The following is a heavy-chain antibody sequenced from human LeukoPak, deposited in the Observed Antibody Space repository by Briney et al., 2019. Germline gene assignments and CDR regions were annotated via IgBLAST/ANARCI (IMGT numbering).Heavy chain of an antibody. J-gene: IGHJ4*02. V-gene: IGHV3-23*01. CDR2: ISDRGGST. CDR3: AKRGVVIRGILVIGYHQEAYHYDF. D-gene: IGHD3-10*01. CDR1: GISLSNYG. Sequence: GGSLRLSCVVSGISLSNYGMTWVRQAPGKGLEWVSYISDRGGSTTYADSVKGRFTISRDTSLNTLFLQMNNLRADDTAVYFCAKRGVVIRGILVIGYHQEAYHYDFRGQGVLVTVSS.